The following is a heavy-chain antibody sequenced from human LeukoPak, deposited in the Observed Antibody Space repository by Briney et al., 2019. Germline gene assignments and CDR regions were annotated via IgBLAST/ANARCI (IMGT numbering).Heavy chain of an antibody. Sequence: GGSLRLSCAASGFTVSSNYMSWVRQAPGKGLEWVSYISSSGSTIYYADSVKGRFTISRDNAKNSLYLQMNSLRAEDTAVYYCARDRGVDIVATITWGQGTLVTVSS. V-gene: IGHV3-11*01. CDR3: ARDRGVDIVATIT. CDR1: GFTVSSNY. J-gene: IGHJ5*02. CDR2: ISSSGSTI. D-gene: IGHD5-12*01.